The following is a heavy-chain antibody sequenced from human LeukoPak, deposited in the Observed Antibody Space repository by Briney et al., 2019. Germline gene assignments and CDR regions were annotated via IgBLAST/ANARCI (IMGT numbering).Heavy chain of an antibody. V-gene: IGHV4-59*12. CDR2: IYYSGST. CDR3: ARETSSSWYGTLYYYYYYMDV. Sequence: SETLSLTCTVAGGSISSYYWSSIRQPPGKGLEWIGYIYYSGSTYYNPSLESRVTISVDTSKNQFSLKLTSVTAADTAVYYCARETSSSWYGTLYYYYYYMDVWGKGTTVTVSS. D-gene: IGHD6-13*01. J-gene: IGHJ6*03. CDR1: GGSISSYY.